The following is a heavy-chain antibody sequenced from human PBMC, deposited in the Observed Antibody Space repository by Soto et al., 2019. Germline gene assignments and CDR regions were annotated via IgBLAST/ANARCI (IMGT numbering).Heavy chain of an antibody. CDR2: IDPSDSYT. Sequence: PGESLKISCKGSGYSFTSYWISGVRQMHGKGLEWMGRIDPSDSYTNYSPSFQGHVTISADKSISTAYLQWSSLKASDTAMYYCASSPRGYCSSTSCRELGNYYGMDVWGQGTTVTVSS. CDR3: ASSPRGYCSSTSCRELGNYYGMDV. V-gene: IGHV5-10-1*01. CDR1: GYSFTSYW. D-gene: IGHD2-2*01. J-gene: IGHJ6*02.